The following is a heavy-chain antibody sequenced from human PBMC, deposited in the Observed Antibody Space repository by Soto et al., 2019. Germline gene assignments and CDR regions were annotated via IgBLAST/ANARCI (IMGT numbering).Heavy chain of an antibody. CDR1: GDSISSSTYY. V-gene: IGHV4-39*01. J-gene: IGHJ4*02. Sequence: SETLSLTCTVSGDSISSSTYYWGWIRQPPGKGLEWIGCIYHTGTTYYNPSLKSRVTISVDTSKNQFSLKLSSVTAADTAVYYCARPYFSSSSMFDYWGQGTLVTVSS. CDR3: ARPYFSSSSMFDY. D-gene: IGHD6-6*01. CDR2: IYHTGTT.